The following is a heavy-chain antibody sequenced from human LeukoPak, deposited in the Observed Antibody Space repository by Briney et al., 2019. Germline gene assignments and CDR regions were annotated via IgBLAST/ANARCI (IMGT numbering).Heavy chain of an antibody. CDR1: GFTFSNYG. Sequence: GGPLSLSCAASGFTFSNYGMHWVRQAPGKGLEWVAFIRYDGSNKDYADSVKGRFTISRDNSKNTLYLQMNSLRAEDTAVYYCAKDGFNYSDYWGQGTLVTVSS. CDR3: AKDGFNYSDY. V-gene: IGHV3-30*02. CDR2: IRYDGSNK. J-gene: IGHJ4*02. D-gene: IGHD5-24*01.